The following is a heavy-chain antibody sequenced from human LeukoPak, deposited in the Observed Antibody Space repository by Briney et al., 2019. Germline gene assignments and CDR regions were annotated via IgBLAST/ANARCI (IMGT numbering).Heavy chain of an antibody. Sequence: GGSLRLSCAASGFTFSSYAMHWVRQAPGKGLEWVAVISYDGSNKYYADSVKGRFTISRDNSKNTLYLQMNSLRAEDTAVYYCAREVLWFGSNDYWGQEPWSPSPQ. CDR3: AREVLWFGSNDY. CDR2: ISYDGSNK. J-gene: IGHJ4*01. V-gene: IGHV3-30-3*01. CDR1: GFTFSSYA. D-gene: IGHD3-10*01.